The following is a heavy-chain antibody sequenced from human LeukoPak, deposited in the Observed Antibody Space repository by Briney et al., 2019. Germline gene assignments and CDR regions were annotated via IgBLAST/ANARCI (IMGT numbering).Heavy chain of an antibody. CDR1: GLAFSAYK. Sequence: PGGSLRLSCAASGLAFSAYKMHWVHHAPRKGLVWVSRISTDGYTTDYADFVQGRFTASRDNTRNTWSLEMNSLRAEDTAVYYCVVGGSPGYWGQGTLVTVSS. V-gene: IGHV3-74*01. J-gene: IGHJ4*02. CDR3: VVGGSPGY. CDR2: ISTDGYTT. D-gene: IGHD2-15*01.